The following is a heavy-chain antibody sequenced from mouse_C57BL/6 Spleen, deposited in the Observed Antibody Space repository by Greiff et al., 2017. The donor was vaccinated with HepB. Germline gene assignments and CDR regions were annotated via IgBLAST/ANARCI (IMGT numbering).Heavy chain of an antibody. V-gene: IGHV14-1*01. D-gene: IGHD1-1*01. CDR3: PTWYYGNLAY. Sequence: EVKLQQSGAELVRPGASVKLSCTASGFNIKDYYMHWVKQRPEQGLEWIGRIDPEDGDTEYAPKFQGKATMTADTPSNTAYLQLSSLTSEDTAVYSCPTWYYGNLAYWGPCTTLTVSA. CDR1: GFNIKDYY. CDR2: IDPEDGDT. J-gene: IGHJ2*01.